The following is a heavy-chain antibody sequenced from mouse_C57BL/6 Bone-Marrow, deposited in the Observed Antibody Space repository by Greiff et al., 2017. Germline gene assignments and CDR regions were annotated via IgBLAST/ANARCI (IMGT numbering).Heavy chain of an antibody. J-gene: IGHJ3*01. CDR1: GYTFTSYW. D-gene: IGHD2-4*01. Sequence: VQLQQPGTELVKPGSSVKLSCKASGYTFTSYWMHWVKQTPGQGLEWIGNISPSNGGTNYNEKFKRKATMTVDKSSSTAYRQLSSLTSEDSAVYYCARSYHYDAAGFAYWGQGTLVTVSA. CDR3: ARSYHYDAAGFAY. CDR2: ISPSNGGT. V-gene: IGHV1-53*01.